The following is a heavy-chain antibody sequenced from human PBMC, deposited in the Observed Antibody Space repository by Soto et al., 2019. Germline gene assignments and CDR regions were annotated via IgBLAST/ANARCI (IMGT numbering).Heavy chain of an antibody. CDR3: ARESCVSTGCYNKVDY. V-gene: IGHV4-38-2*02. CDR2: VYDTGST. CDR1: GYSISSGYY. Sequence: TSETLSLTCAVSGYSISSGYYWGWIRQPPGKGLEWIGSVYDTGSTYYNPSLKSRVTISLDTSKNQFSLKLSSVTAADTAVYYCARESCVSTGCYNKVDYWGQGTLVTVSS. D-gene: IGHD2-2*02. J-gene: IGHJ4*02.